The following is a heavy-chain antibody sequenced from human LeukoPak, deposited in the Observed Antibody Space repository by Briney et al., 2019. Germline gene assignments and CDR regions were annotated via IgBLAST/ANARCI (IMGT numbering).Heavy chain of an antibody. CDR2: ISDSSSYI. Sequence: GGSLRLSCAASGFTFSSYSMSWVRQAPEKGLEWVSSISDSSSYIYYADSVKGRFTISRDNAKNSLYLQLNGLRAEDTAVYYCARDLKFEAWGQGTLVTVSS. J-gene: IGHJ1*01. D-gene: IGHD3-16*01. CDR3: ARDLKFEA. V-gene: IGHV3-21*01. CDR1: GFTFSSYS.